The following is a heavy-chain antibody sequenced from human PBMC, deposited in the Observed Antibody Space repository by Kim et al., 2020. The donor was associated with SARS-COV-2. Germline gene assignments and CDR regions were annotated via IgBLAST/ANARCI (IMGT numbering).Heavy chain of an antibody. CDR1: GFTFSDYY. D-gene: IGHD3-10*01. CDR2: ISSSSSYT. V-gene: IGHV3-11*03. CDR3: ARPSRLWFGELSPFDI. Sequence: GGSLRLSCAASGFTFSDYYMSWIRQAPGKGLEWVSYISSSSSYTNYADSVKGRFTISRDNAKNSLYLQMNSLRAEDTAVYYCARPSRLWFGELSPFDIWGQGTMVTVSS. J-gene: IGHJ3*02.